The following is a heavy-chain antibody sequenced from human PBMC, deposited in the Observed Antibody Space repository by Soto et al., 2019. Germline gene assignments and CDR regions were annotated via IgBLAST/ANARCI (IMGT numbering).Heavy chain of an antibody. CDR2: IYWDDDK. Sequence: SGPTLVNPTQTLTLTCTFSGFSLSTSGVGVGWIRQPPGKALEWLALIYWDDDKRYSPSLKSRLTITKDTSKNQVVLTMTNMDPVDTATYYCALLTYYYDSSGYYSSAEYFQHWGQGTLVTVSS. J-gene: IGHJ1*01. CDR3: ALLTYYYDSSGYYSSAEYFQH. V-gene: IGHV2-5*02. D-gene: IGHD3-22*01. CDR1: GFSLSTSGVG.